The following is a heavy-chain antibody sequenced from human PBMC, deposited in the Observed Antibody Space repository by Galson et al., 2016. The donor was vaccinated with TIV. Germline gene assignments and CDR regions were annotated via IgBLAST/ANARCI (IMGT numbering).Heavy chain of an antibody. J-gene: IGHJ4*02. CDR3: AKDSYCFIVGYFDY. Sequence: SLRLSCAASGFTFSSHAMNWVRQAPGKGLEWVSVISGSGDSTKYADSVKGRFTISRDSSKNTLYLQMNSLIAEDTAVYYCAKDSYCFIVGYFDYWGQGTLVTVSS. V-gene: IGHV3-23*01. CDR1: GFTFSSHA. CDR2: ISGSGDST. D-gene: IGHD3-16*02.